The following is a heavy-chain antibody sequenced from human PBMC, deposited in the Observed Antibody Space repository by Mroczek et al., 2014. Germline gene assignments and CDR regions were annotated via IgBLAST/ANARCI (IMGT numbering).Heavy chain of an antibody. CDR2: INHSGST. V-gene: IGHV4-34*01. D-gene: IGHD2-2*01. CDR1: GGSFSGYY. Sequence: QVQLQESGAGLLKPSETLSLTCAVYGGSFSGYYWSWIRQPPGKGLEWIGEINHSGSTNYNPSLKSRVTISVDTSKNQFSLKLSSVTAADTAVYYCARGLSNIVVVPAGRRYFDLWGRGTLVTVSS. CDR3: ARGLSNIVVVPAGRRYFDL. J-gene: IGHJ2*01.